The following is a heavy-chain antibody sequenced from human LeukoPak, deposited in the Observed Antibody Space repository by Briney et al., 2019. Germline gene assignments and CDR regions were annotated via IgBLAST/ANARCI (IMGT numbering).Heavy chain of an antibody. Sequence: PSETLSLTCTVSGGSISSYYWSWIRQPPGKGLEWIGYIYYSGSTNYNPSLKSRVTISVDTSKNQFSLKLSSVTAADTAVYYCARGVQLWHFDYWGLGTLVTVSS. D-gene: IGHD5-18*01. CDR1: GGSISSYY. CDR2: IYYSGST. V-gene: IGHV4-59*01. J-gene: IGHJ4*02. CDR3: ARGVQLWHFDY.